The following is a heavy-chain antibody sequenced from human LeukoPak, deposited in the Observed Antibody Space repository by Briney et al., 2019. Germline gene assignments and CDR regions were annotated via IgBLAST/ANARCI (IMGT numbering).Heavy chain of an antibody. CDR1: GFTFSSYA. V-gene: IGHV3-23*01. D-gene: IGHD3-22*01. Sequence: GGSLRLSCAASGFTFSSYAMSWVRQAPGKGLEWVSAISGSGGSTHYADSVKGRFTISRDNSKNTLYLQMNSLRAEDTAVYYCARDFSSAFTFDYWGQGTLVTVSS. CDR2: ISGSGGST. CDR3: ARDFSSAFTFDY. J-gene: IGHJ4*02.